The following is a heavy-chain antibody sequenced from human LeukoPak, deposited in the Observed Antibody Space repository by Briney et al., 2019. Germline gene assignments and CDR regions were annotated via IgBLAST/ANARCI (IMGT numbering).Heavy chain of an antibody. V-gene: IGHV3-30*02. CDR1: GFTFSSYG. Sequence: PGGSLRLSCAASGFTFSSYGMHWVRQAPGKGLEWVAFIRYDGSNKYYADSVKGRFTISRDNSKNTLYLQMNSLRAEDTAVYYCAKEASSYDILTGNFDYWGQGTLVTVSS. D-gene: IGHD3-9*01. CDR3: AKEASSYDILTGNFDY. CDR2: IRYDGSNK. J-gene: IGHJ4*02.